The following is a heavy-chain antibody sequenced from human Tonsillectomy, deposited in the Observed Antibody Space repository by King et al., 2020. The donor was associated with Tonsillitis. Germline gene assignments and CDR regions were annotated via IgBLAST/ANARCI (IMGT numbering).Heavy chain of an antibody. D-gene: IGHD3-22*01. V-gene: IGHV3-30*04. CDR1: GFTFSSYA. CDR3: AREGSQLDITMIVTRFDY. CDR2: ISYDGSNK. J-gene: IGHJ4*02. Sequence: VQLVESGGGVVQPGRSLRLSCAASGFTFSSYAMHWVRQAPGKGLEWVAVISYDGSNKYYADSVKGRFTISRDNSKNTLYLQMNSLRAEDTAVYYCAREGSQLDITMIVTRFDYWGQGTLVTVSS.